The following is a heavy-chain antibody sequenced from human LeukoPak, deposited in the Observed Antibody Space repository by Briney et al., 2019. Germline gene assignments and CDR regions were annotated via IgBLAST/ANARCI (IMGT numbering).Heavy chain of an antibody. Sequence: ASVKVSCKVSGYTLTELSMHWVRQAPGKGLEWMGGFDPEDGETIYAQKFQGRVTMTEDTSTDTAYMELSSLRAEDTAVYYCATPHCSGGSCSSGYFDYWGQGTLVTVSS. CDR3: ATPHCSGGSCSSGYFDY. CDR2: FDPEDGET. D-gene: IGHD2-15*01. J-gene: IGHJ4*02. CDR1: GYTLTELS. V-gene: IGHV1-24*01.